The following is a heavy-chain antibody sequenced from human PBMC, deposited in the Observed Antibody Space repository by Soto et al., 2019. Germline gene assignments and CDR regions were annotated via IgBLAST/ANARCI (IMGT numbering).Heavy chain of an antibody. Sequence: LSLNCTDSRGYISSYYWTWIRQPPGKGLEWIGYIYYSGSTNYNPSLKSRVTMSIDTSKNQFSLKLGSVTAADTAVYYCARAFGSTMPSLFWGQGTLVTVSS. D-gene: IGHD2-2*01. CDR2: IYYSGST. CDR3: ARAFGSTMPSLF. V-gene: IGHV4-59*01. CDR1: RGYISSYY. J-gene: IGHJ4*02.